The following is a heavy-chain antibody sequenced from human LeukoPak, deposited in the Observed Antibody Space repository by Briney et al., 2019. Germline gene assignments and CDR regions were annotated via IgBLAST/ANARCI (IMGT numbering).Heavy chain of an antibody. CDR3: ARGTRDYDILTGYPNEVFFDY. J-gene: IGHJ4*02. D-gene: IGHD3-9*01. Sequence: SETLSLTCTVSGGSISSYYWSWIRQPPGKGLEWIGYIYYTGSTNYNPSLKSRVTISVDTSKNQFSLKLSSVTAADTAVYYCARGTRDYDILTGYPNEVFFDYWGQGTLVTVSS. CDR2: IYYTGST. CDR1: GGSISSYY. V-gene: IGHV4-59*01.